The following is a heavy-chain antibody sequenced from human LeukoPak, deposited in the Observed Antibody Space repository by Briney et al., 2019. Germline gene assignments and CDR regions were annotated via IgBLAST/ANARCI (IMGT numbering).Heavy chain of an antibody. CDR2: IYSGGST. D-gene: IGHD6-13*01. J-gene: IGHJ4*02. V-gene: IGHV3-66*01. CDR3: ARVGYTGTWYSSPPFDY. CDR1: GFTVSSNY. Sequence: PGGSLRLSCAVSGFTVSSNYMSWVRQAPWKGLEWVSIIYSGGSTYYADSVKGRFTISRDNSKNTLYLQMSSLRAEDTAVYYCARVGYTGTWYSSPPFDYWGQGTLVTVSS.